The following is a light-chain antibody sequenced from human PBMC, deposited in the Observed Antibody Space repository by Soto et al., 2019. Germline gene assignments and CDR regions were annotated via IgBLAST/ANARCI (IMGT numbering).Light chain of an antibody. V-gene: IGKV3-15*01. CDR1: QSVSSN. CDR3: EQYNNWPPLT. J-gene: IGKJ4*01. Sequence: EIVMTQSPATLSVSPGERATLSCRASQSVSSNLAWYKQKPGQAHRLLIYGASTRTTGIPARFSGSGSGTEFTITSSSLQSEDFAVQYCEQYNNWPPLTYSGGTKVEIK. CDR2: GAS.